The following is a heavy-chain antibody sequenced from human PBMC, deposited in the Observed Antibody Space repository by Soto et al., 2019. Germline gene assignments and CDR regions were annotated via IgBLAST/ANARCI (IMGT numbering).Heavy chain of an antibody. V-gene: IGHV3-15*01. CDR1: GFTFSNAW. CDR3: TTVERYHYGVDS. D-gene: IGHD4-17*01. J-gene: IGHJ5*01. Sequence: GGSLRISCAASGFTFSNAWMSWVRQAPGKGLEWIGRLKNKADGETTNYAAPVIGRFTISRDDSENTLYLQMNGLKTEDTGIYYCTTVERYHYGVDSWGQGNLVTVSS. CDR2: LKNKADGETT.